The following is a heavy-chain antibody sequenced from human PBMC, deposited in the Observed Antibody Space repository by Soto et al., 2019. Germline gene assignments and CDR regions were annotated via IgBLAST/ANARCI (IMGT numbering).Heavy chain of an antibody. Sequence: SETLSLTCSVSGGSIISKRYSCGWIRQPPGKGLEWIGTFYYSENTYYNPSLKSRVTISVDTSKNQFSLKLSSVTAADTAVYYCAKLAGYCSGNSCHGDYAMDVWGQGTTVT. CDR1: GGSIISKRYS. D-gene: IGHD2-2*01. CDR2: FYYSENT. CDR3: AKLAGYCSGNSCHGDYAMDV. V-gene: IGHV4-39*01. J-gene: IGHJ6*01.